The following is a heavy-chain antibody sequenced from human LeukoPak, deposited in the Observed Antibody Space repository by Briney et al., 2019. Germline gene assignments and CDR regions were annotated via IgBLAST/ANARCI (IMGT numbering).Heavy chain of an antibody. V-gene: IGHV1-69*13. CDR1: GGTFSSYA. CDR3: AATPYSGSPWPYFDY. CDR2: TIPIFGTA. J-gene: IGHJ4*02. D-gene: IGHD1-26*01. Sequence: SVKVSCKASGGTFSSYAISWVRQAPGQGLEWMGGTIPIFGTANYAQKFQGRVTITADESTSTAYMELSSLRSEDTAVYYCAATPYSGSPWPYFDYWGQGTLVTVSS.